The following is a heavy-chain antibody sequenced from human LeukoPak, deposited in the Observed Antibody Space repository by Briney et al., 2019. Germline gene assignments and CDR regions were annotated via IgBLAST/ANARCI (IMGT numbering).Heavy chain of an antibody. CDR2: IGGGGTTI. V-gene: IGHV3-48*01. Sequence: PGGSLRLSCAASGFTFSSYSMNSVRQAPGKGLEWLSYIGGGGTTIHYADSVKGRFTISRDNSKNTLYLQMNSLRAEDTAVYYCTRGGGGSFPHYWGQGTLVTVSS. D-gene: IGHD2-21*01. J-gene: IGHJ4*02. CDR1: GFTFSSYS. CDR3: TRGGGGSFPHY.